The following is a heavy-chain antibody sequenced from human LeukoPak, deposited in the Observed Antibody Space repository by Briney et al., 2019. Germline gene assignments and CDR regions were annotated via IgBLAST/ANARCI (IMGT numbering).Heavy chain of an antibody. V-gene: IGHV1-69*13. Sequence: VASVKVSCKASGGTFSSYAISWVRQAPGQGLEWMGGIIPIFGTANYAQKFQGRVTITADESTSTAYMELSSLRSDDTAVYYCAGSLGYCTSNVCYLKYWGQGTLVTVSS. D-gene: IGHD2-8*01. CDR1: GGTFSSYA. CDR3: AGSLGYCTSNVCYLKY. J-gene: IGHJ4*02. CDR2: IIPIFGTA.